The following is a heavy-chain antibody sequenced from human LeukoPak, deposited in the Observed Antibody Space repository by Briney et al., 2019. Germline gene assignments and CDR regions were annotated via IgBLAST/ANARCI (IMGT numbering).Heavy chain of an antibody. Sequence: PGRSLRLSCAASGFTFSSYAMSWVRQAPGKGLEWVSAISGSGGSTYYADSVKGRFTISRDNSKNTLYLQMNSLRAEDTAVYYCATLGSGWYHFDYWGQGTLVTVSS. CDR3: ATLGSGWYHFDY. D-gene: IGHD6-19*01. J-gene: IGHJ4*02. V-gene: IGHV3-23*01. CDR2: ISGSGGST. CDR1: GFTFSSYA.